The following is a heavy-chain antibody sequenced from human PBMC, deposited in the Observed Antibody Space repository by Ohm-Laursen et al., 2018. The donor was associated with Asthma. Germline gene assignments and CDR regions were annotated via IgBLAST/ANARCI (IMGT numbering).Heavy chain of an antibody. J-gene: IGHJ4*01. V-gene: IGHV1-69*13. CDR2: IIPIFGTA. D-gene: IGHD4-23*01. CDR1: GGTFSSYA. CDR3: ARLGYGGNSGFDY. Sequence: SVKVSCKASGGTFSSYAISWVRQAPGQGLEWMGGIIPIFGTANYAQKFQGRVTITADESTSTAYMELISLRSDDTAIYYCARLGYGGNSGFDYWGQGTLVTVSS.